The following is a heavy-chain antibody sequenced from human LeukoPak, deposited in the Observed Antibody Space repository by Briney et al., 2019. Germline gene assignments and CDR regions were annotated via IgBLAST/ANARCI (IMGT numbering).Heavy chain of an antibody. J-gene: IGHJ6*03. D-gene: IGHD2-2*01. CDR3: ARRAYQLPHYYYMDV. V-gene: IGHV4-34*01. CDR1: GGSFSGYY. CDR2: INHSGST. Sequence: SETLSLTCAVYGGSFSGYYWSWIRRPPGKGLEWIGEINHSGSTNYNPSLKSRVTISVDTSKNQFSLKLSSVTAADTAVYYCARRAYQLPHYYYMDVWAKGTTVTVSS.